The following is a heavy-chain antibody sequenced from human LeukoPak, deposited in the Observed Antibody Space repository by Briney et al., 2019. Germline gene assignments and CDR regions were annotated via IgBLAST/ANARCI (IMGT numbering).Heavy chain of an antibody. Sequence: SGTLSLTCAVSGGSISSSNWWSWVRQPPGKGLEWIGEIYHSGSTNYNPSLKSRVTISVDKSKNQFSLKLSSVTAADTAVYYCARESVGIAAAGRGYYYYYGMDVWGQGTTVTVSS. CDR3: ARESVGIAAAGRGYYYYYGMDV. D-gene: IGHD6-13*01. CDR2: IYHSGST. V-gene: IGHV4-4*02. J-gene: IGHJ6*02. CDR1: GGSISSSNW.